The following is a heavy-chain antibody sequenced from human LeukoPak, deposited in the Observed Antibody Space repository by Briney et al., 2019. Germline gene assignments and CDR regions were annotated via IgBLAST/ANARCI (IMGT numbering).Heavy chain of an antibody. CDR3: ARGASYCSGGSCYSA. V-gene: IGHV3-30*14. CDR2: ISYDGSNK. D-gene: IGHD2-15*01. Sequence: PGRSLRLSCAASGFTFSSYAMHWVRQAPGKGLEWVAVISYDGSNKYYADSVKGRFTISRDNSRNTLSLQMNSLRAEDTALYYCARGASYCSGGSCYSAWGQGTLVTVSS. CDR1: GFTFSSYA. J-gene: IGHJ5*02.